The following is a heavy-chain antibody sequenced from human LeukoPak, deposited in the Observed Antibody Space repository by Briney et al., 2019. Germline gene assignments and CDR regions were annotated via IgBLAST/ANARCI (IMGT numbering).Heavy chain of an antibody. J-gene: IGHJ4*02. CDR3: ARLDDSSGYYDY. CDR2: IIPILGIA. V-gene: IGHV1-69*04. Sequence: SVKVSCKASGGTFSSYAINWVRQAPGQGLEWMGRIIPILGIANYAQKFQGRVTITADKSTSTAYMELSSLRSEDTAVYYCARLDDSSGYYDYWGQGTLVTVSS. D-gene: IGHD3-22*01. CDR1: GGTFSSYA.